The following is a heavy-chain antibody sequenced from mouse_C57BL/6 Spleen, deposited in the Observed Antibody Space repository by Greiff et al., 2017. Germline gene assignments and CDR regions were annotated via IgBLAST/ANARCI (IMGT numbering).Heavy chain of an antibody. D-gene: IGHD2-1*01. CDR1: GFNIKNTY. Sequence: VQLQQSVAELVRPGASVKLSCTASGFNIKNTYMPWVKQRPEQGLEWIGRIDPANGNTKYAPKFQGKATITADTSSNTAYLQLSSLTSEDTAIYYCPYGNFDYWGQGTTLTVSS. J-gene: IGHJ2*01. V-gene: IGHV14-3*01. CDR2: IDPANGNT. CDR3: PYGNFDY.